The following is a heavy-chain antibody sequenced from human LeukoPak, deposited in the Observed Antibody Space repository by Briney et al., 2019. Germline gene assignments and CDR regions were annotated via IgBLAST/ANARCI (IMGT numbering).Heavy chain of an antibody. J-gene: IGHJ3*02. V-gene: IGHV4-59*08. Sequence: TASETLSLTCTASGGSISSYYWSWIRQPPGKGLEWIGYIYYSGSTNYNPSLKSRVTISVDTSKNQFSLKLNSVTAADTAVYYCARAIGGDSSGYYLLHDAFDIWGQGTMVTVSS. CDR2: IYYSGST. CDR3: ARAIGGDSSGYYLLHDAFDI. CDR1: GGSISSYY. D-gene: IGHD3-22*01.